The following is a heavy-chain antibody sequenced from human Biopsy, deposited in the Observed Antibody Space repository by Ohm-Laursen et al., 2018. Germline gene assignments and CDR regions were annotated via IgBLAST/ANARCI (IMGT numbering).Heavy chain of an antibody. CDR2: TYYSGST. CDR1: GGYISSDY. D-gene: IGHD2/OR15-2a*01. Sequence: TLSLTCTVSGGYISSDYWSWIRQTSGKGLEWIGYTYYSGSTNYNPSLKSRVTISVDTSKNQFSLRLNSVTAADTAVYYCARATNSTGWPYYYFYGMDVWGQGTTVTVSS. J-gene: IGHJ6*02. CDR3: ARATNSTGWPYYYFYGMDV. V-gene: IGHV4-59*01.